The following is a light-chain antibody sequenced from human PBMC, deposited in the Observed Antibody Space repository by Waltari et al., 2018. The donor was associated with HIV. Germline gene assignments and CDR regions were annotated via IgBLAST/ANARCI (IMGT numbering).Light chain of an antibody. V-gene: IGLV3-21*02. CDR3: QVWDSGSGHHV. J-gene: IGLJ1*01. CDR1: TLGSKT. CDR2: DDD. Sequence: SYVLTQPPSVPVAPGQPARLTCSGHTLGSKTVHGYQQRPGQAPVLVVYDDDDRPSGIPERISGSTSGNTATLTIRRVEAGDEADYYCQVWDSGSGHHVFGGGTKVTVL.